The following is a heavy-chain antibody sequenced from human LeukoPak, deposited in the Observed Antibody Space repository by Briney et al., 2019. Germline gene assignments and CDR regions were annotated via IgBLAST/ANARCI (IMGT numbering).Heavy chain of an antibody. CDR1: GYTFGGYH. Sequence: ASVKVSCKASGYTFGGYHLLWMRQAPGQGLEWLGWINPDTGATRYGQKFQGRVTMTRDTSISTVYMELSRLRSDDTAVYYCARWYNSCWYDYWGQGTLVTVSS. CDR3: ARWYNSCWYDY. D-gene: IGHD6-13*01. J-gene: IGHJ4*02. V-gene: IGHV1-2*02. CDR2: INPDTGAT.